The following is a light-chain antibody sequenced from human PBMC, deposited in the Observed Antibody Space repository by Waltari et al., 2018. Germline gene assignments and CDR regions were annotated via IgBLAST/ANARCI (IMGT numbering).Light chain of an antibody. CDR2: AAS. V-gene: IGKV1-39*01. J-gene: IGKJ2*01. Sequence: DIQMTQSPSSLSASVGDRVTITCRASRRGSTNFYWYQQKPGKGPRLLIYAASSLQGGVPPRFSGSGSGTDFTLTISSLQPEDFATYSCQQSFNVPYTFGQGTKLEL. CDR1: RRGSTN. CDR3: QQSFNVPYT.